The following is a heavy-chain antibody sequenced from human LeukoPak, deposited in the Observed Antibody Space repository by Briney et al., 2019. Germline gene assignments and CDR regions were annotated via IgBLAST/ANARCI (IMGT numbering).Heavy chain of an antibody. Sequence: GGSLRLSCAASGFTFSSYAMHWVRRAPGKGLEWVAVISYDGSNKYYADSVKGRFTISRDNSKNTLYLQMNSLRAEDTAVYYCARENYDSSGYYYSGFDYWGQGTLVTVSS. J-gene: IGHJ4*02. CDR3: ARENYDSSGYYYSGFDY. CDR2: ISYDGSNK. V-gene: IGHV3-30-3*01. D-gene: IGHD3-22*01. CDR1: GFTFSSYA.